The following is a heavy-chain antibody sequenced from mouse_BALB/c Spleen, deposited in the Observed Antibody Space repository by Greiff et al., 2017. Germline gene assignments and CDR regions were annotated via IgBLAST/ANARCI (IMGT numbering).Heavy chain of an antibody. CDR1: GDSITSGY. CDR3: TGGKGAMDY. V-gene: IGHV3-8*02. J-gene: IGHJ4*01. CDR2: ISYSGST. Sequence: EVKVEESGPSLVKPSQTLSLTCSVTGDSITSGYWNWIRKFPGNKLEYMGYISYSGSTYYNPSLKSRISITRDTSKNQYYLQLNSVTTEDTATYYCTGGKGAMDYWGQGTSVTVSS. D-gene: IGHD2-1*01.